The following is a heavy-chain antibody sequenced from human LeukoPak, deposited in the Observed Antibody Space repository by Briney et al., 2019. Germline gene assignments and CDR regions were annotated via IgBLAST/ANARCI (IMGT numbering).Heavy chain of an antibody. CDR1: GFSFSSYS. Sequence: GGSLRLSCAASGFSFSSYSMNWVRQAPGKGLEWVSYISSSSSSIYYADSVKGRFTMSRDNAKNSLYLQMNSLRVEDTAVYYCARGVDNWGQGTLVTVSS. CDR3: ARGVDN. J-gene: IGHJ4*02. CDR2: ISSSSSSI. V-gene: IGHV3-48*04.